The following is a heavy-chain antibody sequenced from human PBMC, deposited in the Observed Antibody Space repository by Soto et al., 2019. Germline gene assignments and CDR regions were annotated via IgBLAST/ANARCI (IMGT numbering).Heavy chain of an antibody. CDR1: GFTFSSYA. CDR3: ARQGAAADTLPLIWFDP. J-gene: IGHJ5*02. Sequence: GGSLRLSCAASGFTFSSYAMSWVRQAPGKGLEWVSAISGSGGSTYYADSVKGRFTISRDNSKNTLYLQMNSLRASDTAMYYYARQGAAADTLPLIWFDPWGPGTLVTVSS. V-gene: IGHV3-23*01. CDR2: ISGSGGST. D-gene: IGHD6-13*01.